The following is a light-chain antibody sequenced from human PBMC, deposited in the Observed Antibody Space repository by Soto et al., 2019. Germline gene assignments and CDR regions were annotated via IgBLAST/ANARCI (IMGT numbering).Light chain of an antibody. CDR2: AAS. CDR3: QQYDSYPWT. V-gene: IGKV1-9*01. J-gene: IGKJ1*01. Sequence: TPLTQSPSSLSASVGDRVTITCLASQGIRSYLAWYQQKPGKAPKLLIYAASTLQSGVPARFSGSGSGTEFTLTISSLQPDDFGTYFCQQYDSYPWTFGQGTKVDI. CDR1: QGIRSY.